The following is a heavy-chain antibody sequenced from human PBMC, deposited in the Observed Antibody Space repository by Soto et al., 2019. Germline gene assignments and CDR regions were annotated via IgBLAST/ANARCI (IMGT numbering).Heavy chain of an antibody. CDR2: ISYDGSNK. J-gene: IGHJ4*02. CDR1: GFTFSSYG. CDR3: AKSYSGSLDY. D-gene: IGHD1-26*01. V-gene: IGHV3-30*18. Sequence: GGSLRLSCAASGFTFSSYGMHWVRQAPGKGLEWVAVISYDGSNKYYADSVKGRFTISRDNSKNTLYLQMNSLRAEATAVYYCAKSYSGSLDYWGQGTLVTVSS.